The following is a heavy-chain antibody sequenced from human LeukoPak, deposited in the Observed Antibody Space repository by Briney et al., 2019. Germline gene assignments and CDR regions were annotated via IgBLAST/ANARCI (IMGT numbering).Heavy chain of an antibody. V-gene: IGHV3-21*01. D-gene: IGHD1-26*01. J-gene: IGHJ3*02. CDR2: ISSSSIYI. CDR3: ARGRQNSGSYSAAFDI. CDR1: GFTFSSYG. Sequence: PGGSLRLSCAASGFTFSSYGMHWVRQAPGKGLEWVSSISSSSIYIYYADSLKGRFTIATANAKNSLSLQMNSLRAEDTAVYYCARGRQNSGSYSAAFDIWGQGTVVTVSS.